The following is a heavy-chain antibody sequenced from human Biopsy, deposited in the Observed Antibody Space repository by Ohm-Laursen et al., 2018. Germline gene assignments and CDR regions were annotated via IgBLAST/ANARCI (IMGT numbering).Heavy chain of an antibody. CDR3: ARSGWPENDAFDI. D-gene: IGHD6-19*01. CDR2: IYSGGST. CDR1: GFTVSSNY. V-gene: IGHV3-53*01. Sequence: SLRLSCAASGFTVSSNYMSWVRQAPGKGLEWVSVIYSGGSTYYADSVKGRFTISRDNSKNTLYLQMNSLIDEDTAVYYCARSGWPENDAFDIWGQGTMVTVSS. J-gene: IGHJ3*02.